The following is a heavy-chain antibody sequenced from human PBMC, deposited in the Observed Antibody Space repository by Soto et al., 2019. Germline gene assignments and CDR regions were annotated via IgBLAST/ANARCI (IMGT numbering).Heavy chain of an antibody. Sequence: GGSLRLSCAASGFTFSSYAMHWVRQAPGKGLEYVSAISRNGGFAYYADSVRGRSTISRDNSKNMLYLQVDSLRVEDMAVYYCARGELYEARSTAMHDYWGQGALVTVSS. V-gene: IGHV3-64*02. CDR3: ARGELYEARSTAMHDY. D-gene: IGHD2-2*01. J-gene: IGHJ4*02. CDR2: ISRNGGFA. CDR1: GFTFSSYA.